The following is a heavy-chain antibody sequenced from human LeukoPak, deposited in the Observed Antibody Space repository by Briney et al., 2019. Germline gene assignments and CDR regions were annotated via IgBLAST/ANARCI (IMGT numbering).Heavy chain of an antibody. J-gene: IGHJ4*02. CDR3: ARDPPGTGG. CDR1: GGSFSGYY. V-gene: IGHV4-34*01. CDR2: INHSGST. D-gene: IGHD3-10*01. Sequence: SETLSLPCAVYGGSFSGYYWSWIRQPPGKGLEWIGEINHSGSTNYNPSLKSRVTISVDTSKNQFSLKLSSVTAADTAVYYCARDPPGTGGWGQGTLVTVSS.